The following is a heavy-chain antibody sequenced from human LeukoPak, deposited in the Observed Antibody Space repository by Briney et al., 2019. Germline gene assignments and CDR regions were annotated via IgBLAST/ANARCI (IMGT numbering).Heavy chain of an antibody. D-gene: IGHD6-6*01. CDR1: EFTFSTYW. Sequence: PGGSLRLSFEAPEFTFSTYWMHWVRQPPGKGLVWVSRINSDGSSTSYADSVKGRFTISRDNAKNTLYLQMNSLRAEDTAVYYCARDGTYSSSSFDYWGQGTLVTVSS. CDR2: INSDGSST. V-gene: IGHV3-74*01. J-gene: IGHJ4*02. CDR3: ARDGTYSSSSFDY.